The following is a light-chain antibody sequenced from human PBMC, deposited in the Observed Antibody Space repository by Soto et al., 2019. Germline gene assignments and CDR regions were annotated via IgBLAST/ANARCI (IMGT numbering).Light chain of an antibody. CDR1: RSITNY. J-gene: IGKJ1*01. V-gene: IGKV1-39*01. Sequence: DIQMTQSPSSLSASVGDRVTITSQASRSITNYLNWYKQKQGRAPKXXIYAASRLQGGVPSRFSGSGSGTDFTLTFSSLKPEDSETYYCQQSYSTPRTFGQGTKVDIK. CDR3: QQSYSTPRT. CDR2: AAS.